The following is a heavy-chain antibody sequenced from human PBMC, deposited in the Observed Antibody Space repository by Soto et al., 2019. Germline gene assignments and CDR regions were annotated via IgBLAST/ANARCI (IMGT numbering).Heavy chain of an antibody. Sequence: ASVKVSCKASGDTFTANYIHWVRQAPGQGFEWMGWINPKSGGTKYPQKFQGRVTMTRDTSLSTVYMTLTRLTSDDTAVYYCASIPPSAVGATTEVDYWGQGTLVTVSS. CDR3: ASIPPSAVGATTEVDY. J-gene: IGHJ4*02. V-gene: IGHV1-2*02. CDR2: INPKSGGT. CDR1: GDTFTANY. D-gene: IGHD1-26*01.